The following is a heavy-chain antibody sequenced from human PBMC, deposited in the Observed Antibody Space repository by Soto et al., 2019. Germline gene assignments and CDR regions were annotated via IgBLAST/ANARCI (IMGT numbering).Heavy chain of an antibody. D-gene: IGHD3-10*01. Sequence: SETLSLTCSVSGYSINRGYYWGWIRQAPGKGLEWIGSIYHRGATYYTPSFKTRATISLDTSKNQFTLRLTSVTADDTAVYYCVRESAESAVAGELDFWGRGTLVTVSS. CDR1: GYSINRGYY. CDR3: VRESAESAVAGELDF. V-gene: IGHV4-38-2*02. CDR2: IYHRGAT. J-gene: IGHJ4*02.